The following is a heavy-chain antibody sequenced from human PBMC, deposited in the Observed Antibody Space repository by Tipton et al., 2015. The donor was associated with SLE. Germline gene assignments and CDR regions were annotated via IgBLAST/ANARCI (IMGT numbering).Heavy chain of an antibody. CDR2: VYSGGDTT. J-gene: IGHJ6*03. V-gene: IGHV3-23*03. CDR3: AKGRDTMVRGIVGLRHYFYYMDV. CDR1: GFTFSTSA. D-gene: IGHD3-10*01. Sequence: SLRLSCVASGFTFSTSAMSWVRQAPGKGLEWVSVVYSGGDTTYYADSVKGRFTISRDSSQNTLSLQMNSLRAEDTAVYFCAKGRDTMVRGIVGLRHYFYYMDVRGKGTTVTVSS.